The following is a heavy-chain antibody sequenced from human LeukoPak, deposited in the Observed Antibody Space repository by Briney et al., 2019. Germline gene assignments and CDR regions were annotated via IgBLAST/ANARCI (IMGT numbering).Heavy chain of an antibody. CDR2: IIPIFGTA. Sequence: GSSVKVSCNASGGTFSSYAISWVRQAPGQGLEWMGEIIPIFGTANYAQKFQGRVTITADESTSTAYMELSSLRSEDTAVYYCARGAIVATFQNAFDIWGQGTMVTVSS. J-gene: IGHJ3*02. V-gene: IGHV1-69*01. CDR3: ARGAIVATFQNAFDI. D-gene: IGHD5-12*01. CDR1: GGTFSSYA.